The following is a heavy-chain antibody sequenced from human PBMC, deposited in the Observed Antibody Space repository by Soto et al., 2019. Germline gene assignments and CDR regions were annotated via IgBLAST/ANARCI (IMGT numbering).Heavy chain of an antibody. J-gene: IGHJ5*01. V-gene: IGHV1-46*01. CDR2: INPSGGST. Sequence: GASVKVSCTASGYAFTSYYMHWVRQAPGQGLEWMGIINPSGGSTSYAQKFQGRVTMTRDTSTSTVYMELSSLRSEDTAVYYCARVRAVADNWFDSWGQGTLVTVSS. CDR3: ARVRAVADNWFDS. D-gene: IGHD6-19*01. CDR1: GYAFTSYY.